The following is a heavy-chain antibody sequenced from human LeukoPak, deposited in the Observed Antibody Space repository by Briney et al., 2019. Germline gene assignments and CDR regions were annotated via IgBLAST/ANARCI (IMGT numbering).Heavy chain of an antibody. CDR1: GFTFSSYA. J-gene: IGHJ3*02. D-gene: IGHD1-26*01. V-gene: IGHV3-30-3*02. CDR3: AKRHSGNYPSYDAFDM. Sequence: GGSLRLSCAASGFTFSSYAMHWVRQAPGKGLEWVAVISYDGSNKYYADSVKGRFTISRDNSKNTLYLQMNSLRAEDTAVYYCAKRHSGNYPSYDAFDMWGQGTMVTVSS. CDR2: ISYDGSNK.